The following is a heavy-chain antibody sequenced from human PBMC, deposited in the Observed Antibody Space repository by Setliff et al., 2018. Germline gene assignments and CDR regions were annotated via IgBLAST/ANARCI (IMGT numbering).Heavy chain of an antibody. Sequence: PSETLSLTCTVSGGSISSGSYYWSWIWQPAGKGLEWIGRIYTSGSTNYNPSLKSRVTISVDTSKNQFSLKLSSVTAADTAVYYCARGAGWCCDSSGYYYDYWGQGTLVTV. D-gene: IGHD3-22*01. J-gene: IGHJ4*02. CDR3: ARGAGWCCDSSGYYYDY. CDR1: GGSISSGSYY. CDR2: IYTSGST. V-gene: IGHV4-61*02.